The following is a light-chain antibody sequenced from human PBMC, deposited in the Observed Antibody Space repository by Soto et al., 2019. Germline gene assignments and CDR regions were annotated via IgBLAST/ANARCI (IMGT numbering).Light chain of an antibody. CDR2: GAS. CDR1: QSVSSSY. V-gene: IGKV3-20*01. Sequence: EIVLTQSPGTLSLSPGERATLSCRASQSVSSSYLAWYQQKPGQAPRLLIYGASSRATVIPDGFSGSGSGTDFTLTISRLEPEDFAVYYCQQYGSSPSWTFGQGTKVDI. J-gene: IGKJ1*01. CDR3: QQYGSSPSWT.